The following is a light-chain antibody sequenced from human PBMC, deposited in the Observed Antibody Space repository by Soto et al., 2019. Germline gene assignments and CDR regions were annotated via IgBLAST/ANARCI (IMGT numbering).Light chain of an antibody. CDR1: SSDGGGYNY. J-gene: IGLJ2*01. V-gene: IGLV2-8*01. CDR2: EVS. Sequence: QSALTQPPSASGSPGQSVTISCTGTSSDGGGYNYVSWYQQHPGKAPKLMIYEVSKRPSGVPDRFSGSKSGNTASLTVSGLQAEDEADYYCSSYACSNNPVVFGGGTQLTVL. CDR3: SSYACSNNPVV.